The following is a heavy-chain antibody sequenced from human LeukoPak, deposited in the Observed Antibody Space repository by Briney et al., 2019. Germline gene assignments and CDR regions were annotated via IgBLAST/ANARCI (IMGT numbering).Heavy chain of an antibody. CDR1: GGSFSGYY. CDR2: INHSGST. V-gene: IGHV4-34*01. J-gene: IGHJ4*02. Sequence: SETLSLTCAVYGGSFSGYYWSWIRHPPGKGLEWIGEINHSGSTNYNPSLKRRATIPVDTSKNQFSLKLSPVTAADAAVYYWAGGPNRPIRLHYLGQGTLVTGSS. D-gene: IGHD1-14*01. CDR3: AGGPNRPIRLHY.